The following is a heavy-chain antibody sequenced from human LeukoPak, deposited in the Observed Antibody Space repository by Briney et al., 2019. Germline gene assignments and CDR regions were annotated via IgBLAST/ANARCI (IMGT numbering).Heavy chain of an antibody. J-gene: IGHJ4*02. V-gene: IGHV3-30*04. CDR2: ISYDGNIK. CDR1: GFTFSSYA. D-gene: IGHD1-26*01. CDR3: ASLYDIVGTTVDY. Sequence: GRSLRLSCAASGFTFSSYAMHWVRQAPGKGLEWVAVISYDGNIKYYTDSVKGRFTISRDNSKNTLYLQMNSLRADDTAVYYCASLYDIVGTTVDYWGQGTLVTVSS.